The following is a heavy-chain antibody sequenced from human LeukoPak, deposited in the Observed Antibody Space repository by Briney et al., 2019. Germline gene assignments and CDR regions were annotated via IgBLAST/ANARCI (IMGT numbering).Heavy chain of an antibody. CDR1: GDSVSNKNTA. D-gene: IGHD2-15*01. CDR2: TYYRSKWHN. Sequence: SQTLSLTCAISGDSVSNKNTAWNWIRQSPSRGLEWLGRTYYRSKWHNTYAASVKSRITINPDTSKNQFSLQLNSVTPEDTAVYYCARSLLLDYYYGMDVWGQGTTVTVSS. V-gene: IGHV6-1*01. CDR3: ARSLLLDYYYGMDV. J-gene: IGHJ6*02.